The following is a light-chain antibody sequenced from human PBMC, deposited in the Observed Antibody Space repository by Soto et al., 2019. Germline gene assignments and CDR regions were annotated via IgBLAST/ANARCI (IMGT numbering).Light chain of an antibody. Sequence: DIQMTQSPSSLSASVGDRVTITCRASQSISSYLNWYQQKPGKAPNLLINAASSLQSGVPSRFSGSGSGTDFTLTISSLQPEDFATYYCQQSYSTPPRTFGQGTKVEIK. CDR2: AAS. V-gene: IGKV1-39*01. CDR1: QSISSY. J-gene: IGKJ1*01. CDR3: QQSYSTPPRT.